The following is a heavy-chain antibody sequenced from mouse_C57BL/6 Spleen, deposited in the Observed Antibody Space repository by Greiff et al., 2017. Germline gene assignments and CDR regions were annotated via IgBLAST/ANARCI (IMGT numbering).Heavy chain of an antibody. V-gene: IGHV5-17*01. CDR3: ARRYYGSSHDFDD. CDR2: ISSGMSTI. Sequence: EVKLVESGGGLVKPGGSLKLSCAASGFTFSDYGMHWVRQAPETGLEWVAYISSGMSTIYYADTVKGRFTISRDNAKNTLFLQMTSLRSEDTAMYYCARRYYGSSHDFDDWGQGTTLTVSS. CDR1: GFTFSDYG. J-gene: IGHJ2*01. D-gene: IGHD1-1*01.